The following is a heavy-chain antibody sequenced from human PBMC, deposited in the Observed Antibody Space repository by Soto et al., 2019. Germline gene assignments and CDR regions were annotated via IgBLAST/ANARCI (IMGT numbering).Heavy chain of an antibody. D-gene: IGHD3-16*02. CDR2: MNYTGFT. CDR1: GDSVTGND. V-gene: IGHV4-59*02. Sequence: SETLSLTCGVAGDSVTGNDGSWIRQSPEKGLEWIGDMNYTGFTYYIPSLKRRVTISVDTSKNQFTLQLTSVTAADTAVYFCARGRLHLGDLSFNYLDFWGQGTPVTVSS. J-gene: IGHJ4*02. CDR3: ARGRLHLGDLSFNYLDF.